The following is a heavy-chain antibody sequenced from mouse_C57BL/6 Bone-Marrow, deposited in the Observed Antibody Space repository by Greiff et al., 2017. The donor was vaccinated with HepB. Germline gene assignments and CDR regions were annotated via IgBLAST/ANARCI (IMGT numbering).Heavy chain of an antibody. CDR1: GYTFTDYE. CDR2: IDPETGGT. CDR3: TRGGFITTVAY. D-gene: IGHD1-1*01. J-gene: IGHJ3*01. V-gene: IGHV1-15*01. Sequence: QVQLQQSGAELVRPGASVTLSCKASGYTFTDYEMHWVKQTPVHGLEWIGAIDPETGGTAYNQKFKGKAILTADKSSSTAYMELRRLTSEDSAVYYCTRGGFITTVAYWGQGTLVTVSA.